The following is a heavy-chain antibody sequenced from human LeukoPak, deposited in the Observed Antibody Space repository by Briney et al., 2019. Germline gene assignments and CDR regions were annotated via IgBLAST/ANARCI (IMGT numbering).Heavy chain of an antibody. CDR2: ISYDGSNK. CDR3: ALNGDSSSMRYAFDI. D-gene: IGHD6-6*01. V-gene: IGHV3-30*03. Sequence: GGSLRLSCAASGFTFSSYGMHWVRQAPGKGLEWVAVISYDGSNKYYADSVKGRFTISRDNSKNTLYLQMNSLRAEDTAVYYCALNGDSSSMRYAFDIWGQGTMVTVSS. J-gene: IGHJ3*02. CDR1: GFTFSSYG.